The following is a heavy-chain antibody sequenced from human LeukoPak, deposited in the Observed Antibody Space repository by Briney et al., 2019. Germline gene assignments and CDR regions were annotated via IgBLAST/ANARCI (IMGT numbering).Heavy chain of an antibody. CDR1: AFPFSSYW. CDR2: IDEDGTEK. CDR3: ARAITAVDSY. D-gene: IGHD6-13*01. J-gene: IGHJ4*02. Sequence: PGGSLRLSCAASAFPFSSYWMNWVRQAPGKGLEWVAGIDEDGTEKYYVESVKGRFTISRDNAKKSVYLQMNSLRADDTAVYYCARAITAVDSYWGQGTLVTVSS. V-gene: IGHV3-7*01.